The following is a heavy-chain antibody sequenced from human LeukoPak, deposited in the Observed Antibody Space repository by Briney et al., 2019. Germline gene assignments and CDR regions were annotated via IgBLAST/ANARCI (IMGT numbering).Heavy chain of an antibody. CDR2: ISAGGDTT. J-gene: IGHJ4*02. CDR1: GFTFSSFW. V-gene: IGHV3-74*01. D-gene: IGHD1-26*01. CDR3: ASGGSGTYDY. Sequence: PGGSLRLYCAASGFTFSSFWRHWVRQAPGKGLVWVSRISAGGDTTTYADSVKGRFTISRDNARNTLYLQMNSLRAEDTAVYYCASGGSGTYDYWGQGTLVTVSS.